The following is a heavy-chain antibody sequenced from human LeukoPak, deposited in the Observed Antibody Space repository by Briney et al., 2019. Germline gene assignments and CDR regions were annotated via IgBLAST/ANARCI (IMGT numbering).Heavy chain of an antibody. Sequence: PSETLSLTCTVSGGSISSSSYYWGWIRQPPGKGLEWIGSIYYSGSTYYNPSLKSRVTISVDTSKNQFSMKLSSVTAADTAVYYCASLSNRRYCSGGSCYSYYYYMDVWGKGTTVTISS. D-gene: IGHD2-15*01. CDR3: ASLSNRRYCSGGSCYSYYYYMDV. CDR2: IYYSGST. CDR1: GGSISSSSYY. V-gene: IGHV4-39*07. J-gene: IGHJ6*03.